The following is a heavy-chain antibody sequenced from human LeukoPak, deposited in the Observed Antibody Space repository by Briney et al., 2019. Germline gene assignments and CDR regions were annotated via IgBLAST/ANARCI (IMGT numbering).Heavy chain of an antibody. CDR3: ATTYSTVFDY. CDR2: INPNSGGT. D-gene: IGHD1-1*01. J-gene: IGHJ4*02. CDR1: GYIFTGYY. V-gene: IGHV1-2*06. Sequence: GASVKVSCKASGYIFTGYYMHWVRQAPGQGLEWVGRINPNSGGTNYAQKFQGRVTMTRDTSISTAYMELSSLMSDDTAVYSCATTYSTVFDYWGQGTLVTVSS.